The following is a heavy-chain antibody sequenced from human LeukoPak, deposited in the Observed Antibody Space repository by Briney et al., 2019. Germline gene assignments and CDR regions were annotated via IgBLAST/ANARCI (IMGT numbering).Heavy chain of an antibody. V-gene: IGHV4-30-2*01. Sequence: SQTLSLTCTVSGGSISSGGYSWSWIRQPPGTGLEWIGYIYHSGSTYYNPSLKSRVTISVDRSKNQFSLKLSSVTAADTAVYYCARAAYRAYYFDYWGQGTLVTVSS. CDR1: GGSISSGGYS. CDR3: ARAAYRAYYFDY. J-gene: IGHJ4*02. CDR2: IYHSGST.